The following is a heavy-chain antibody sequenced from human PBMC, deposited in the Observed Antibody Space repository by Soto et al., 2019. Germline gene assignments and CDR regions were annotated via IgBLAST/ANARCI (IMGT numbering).Heavy chain of an antibody. CDR2: IRSKAYGGTT. V-gene: IGHV3-49*03. CDR3: TKHTYTCRYAYYGMHL. J-gene: IGHJ6*02. CDR1: GFTSGDYS. D-gene: IGHD1-1*01. Sequence: GWYLRLCCTTFGFTSGDYSMRWSSQAPSKGLEWVGVIRSKAYGGTTDYDDSVKGTITISRDASKSIAYLQMNSRKSDDTGVYYCTKHTYTCRYAYYGMHLWGHGTTVTISS.